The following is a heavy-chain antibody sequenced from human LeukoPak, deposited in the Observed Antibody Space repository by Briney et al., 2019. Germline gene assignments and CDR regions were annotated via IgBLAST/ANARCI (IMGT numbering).Heavy chain of an antibody. CDR1: GYTFTSYD. J-gene: IGHJ6*03. V-gene: IGHV1-8*01. CDR2: MNPNSGNT. CDR3: ARAPEWGKSNYYYYMDV. D-gene: IGHD1-26*01. Sequence: DSVKVSCKASGYTFTSYDINWVRQATGQGLEWMGWMNPNSGNTGYAQKFQGRVTMTRNTSISTAYMELSSLRSEDTAMYYCARAPEWGKSNYYYYMDVWGKGTTVTVSS.